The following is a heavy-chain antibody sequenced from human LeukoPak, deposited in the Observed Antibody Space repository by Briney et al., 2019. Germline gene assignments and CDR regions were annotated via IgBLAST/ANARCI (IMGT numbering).Heavy chain of an antibody. Sequence: GGSLRLSCAASGFTFRIYVMTWVRQAPGKGLEWVSSISGSGDTTYYAASVKGRFSVSRDNSKNTLFLQLSRLRAEDTAVYYCAKGDQWLSDIFDGWGQGTLVTVSS. CDR2: ISGSGDTT. J-gene: IGHJ4*02. D-gene: IGHD5-12*01. CDR3: AKGDQWLSDIFDG. CDR1: GFTFRIYV. V-gene: IGHV3-23*01.